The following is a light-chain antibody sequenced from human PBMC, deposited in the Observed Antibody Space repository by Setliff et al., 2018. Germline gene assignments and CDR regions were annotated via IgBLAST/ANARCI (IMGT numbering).Light chain of an antibody. Sequence: GRGGGFGAYSRVSWYQQSPGTAPKLIIYEVTSRPSGVPDRFSGSKSGNTASLTISGLRAEDEADYYCASHTSDSTPYVFGPGTKVTVL. CDR1: GGGFGAYSR. J-gene: IGLJ1*01. V-gene: IGLV2-18*02. CDR2: EVT. CDR3: ASHTSDSTPYV.